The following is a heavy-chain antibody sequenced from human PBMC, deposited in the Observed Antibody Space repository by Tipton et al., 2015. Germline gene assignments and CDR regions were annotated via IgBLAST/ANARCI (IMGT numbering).Heavy chain of an antibody. Sequence: QVQLVQSGAEVKRPGASVKVSCKASGYFFTNYGITWVRQAPGQGLEWMGWISPFNVNANYAQKLQGRVTMTADTSTSTAYMELRSLRSDDTAVYYCSRVWAADGDFDYWGQGTLVTVSS. CDR1: GYFFTNYG. D-gene: IGHD5-24*01. J-gene: IGHJ4*02. CDR2: ISPFNVNA. CDR3: SRVWAADGDFDY. V-gene: IGHV1-18*01.